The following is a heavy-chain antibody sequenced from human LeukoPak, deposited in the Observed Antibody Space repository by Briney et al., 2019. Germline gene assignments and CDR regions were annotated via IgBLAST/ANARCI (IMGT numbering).Heavy chain of an antibody. CDR1: GFTFSNYW. CDR3: ATVGRAWDN. Sequence: GGSLRLSCAASGFTFSNYWMSWVRQAPGKGLEWVANIKEDGSAKYHVDSVKGRFTISRDNAKNSLYLQMNSLRVEDTAVYHCATVGRAWDNWGQGTLVTVSS. J-gene: IGHJ4*02. V-gene: IGHV3-7*01. CDR2: IKEDGSAK.